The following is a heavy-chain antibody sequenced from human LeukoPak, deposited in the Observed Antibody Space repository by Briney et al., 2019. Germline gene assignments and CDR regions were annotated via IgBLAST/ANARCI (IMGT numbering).Heavy chain of an antibody. V-gene: IGHV3-48*01. CDR1: GFTFSRYS. Sequence: GGSLRLSCAASGFTFSRYSMNWVRQATGKGLEWVSYISSSSRTTHYADSVKGRFTISRDNAKNSLYLQMNSLRAEDTAVYYCARRGYSSGWNRFDYWGQGTLVTVSS. D-gene: IGHD6-25*01. CDR3: ARRGYSSGWNRFDY. J-gene: IGHJ4*02. CDR2: ISSSSRTT.